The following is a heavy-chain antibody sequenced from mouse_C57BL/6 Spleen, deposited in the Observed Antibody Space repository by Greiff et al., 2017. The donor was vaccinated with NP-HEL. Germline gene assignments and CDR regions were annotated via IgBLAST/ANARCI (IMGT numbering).Heavy chain of an antibody. Sequence: VQLQQSGAELVRPGTSVKVSCKASGYAFTNYLIEWVKQRPGQGLEWIGVINPGSGGTNYNEKFKGKATLTADKSSSTAYMQLSSLTSDDSAVYFCARKRGDYYGSSPNYAMDCWGQGTSVTVSS. CDR1: GYAFTNYL. J-gene: IGHJ4*01. CDR2: INPGSGGT. CDR3: ARKRGDYYGSSPNYAMDC. D-gene: IGHD1-1*01. V-gene: IGHV1-54*01.